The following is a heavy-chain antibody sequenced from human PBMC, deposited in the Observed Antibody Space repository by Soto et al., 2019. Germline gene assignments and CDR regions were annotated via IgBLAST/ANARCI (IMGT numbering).Heavy chain of an antibody. V-gene: IGHV1-46*01. CDR1: GHTLINYY. J-gene: IGHJ4*02. D-gene: IGHD3-22*01. CDR2: IDPSGNGT. Sequence: QVQLVKSGAEVKKPGASVKVSCKTSGHTLINYYMHWVRQAPGQGLDWLGKIDPSGNGTSYAERFQGRITLTSDTSTKTVYVELSSLRSEDTAIYYCAINYYDSSGYLYWGQGTLVTVSS. CDR3: AINYYDSSGYLY.